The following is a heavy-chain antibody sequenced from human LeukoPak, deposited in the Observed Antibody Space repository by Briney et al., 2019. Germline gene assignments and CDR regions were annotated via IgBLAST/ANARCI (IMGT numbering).Heavy chain of an antibody. CDR3: ARHDCSGGSCDYYYYYMDV. Sequence: ASVKVSCKASGYTFTAYYMHWVRQAPGQGLEWMGGIIPIFGTANYAQKFQGRVTITADESTSTAYMELSSLRSEDTAVYYCARHDCSGGSCDYYYYYMDVWGKGTTVTISS. J-gene: IGHJ6*03. D-gene: IGHD2-15*01. CDR1: GYTFTAYY. CDR2: IIPIFGTA. V-gene: IGHV1-69*13.